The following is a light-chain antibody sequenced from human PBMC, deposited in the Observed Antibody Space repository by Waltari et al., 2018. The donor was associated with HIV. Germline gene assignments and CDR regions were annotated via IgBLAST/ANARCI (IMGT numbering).Light chain of an antibody. CDR1: SNDLGNHNL. CDR3: SSYAGGHSWV. Sequence: QSALTQPASVSGSLGQSVVISCTGTSNDLGNHNLVSWYQHHPGKVPRIIIYEVTKRPSGVSNRFSGSKSANTASLMISGRQAEDEADYYCSSYAGGHSWVFGGGTKLTVL. CDR2: EVT. V-gene: IGLV2-23*02. J-gene: IGLJ3*02.